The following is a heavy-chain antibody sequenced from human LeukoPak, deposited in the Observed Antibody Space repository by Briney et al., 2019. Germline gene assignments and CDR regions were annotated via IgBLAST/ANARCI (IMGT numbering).Heavy chain of an antibody. J-gene: IGHJ4*02. CDR1: GYTFTSYD. CDR2: MNPNSGNT. V-gene: IGHV1-8*01. D-gene: IGHD6-6*01. CDR3: ARGRSSREQWPDDY. Sequence: GASVKVSCKASGYTFTSYDINWVRQATGQGLEWMGWMNPNSGNTGYAQKFQGRVTMTRNTSISTAYMELSSLRSEDTAVYSCARGRSSREQWPDDYWGQGTLVTVSS.